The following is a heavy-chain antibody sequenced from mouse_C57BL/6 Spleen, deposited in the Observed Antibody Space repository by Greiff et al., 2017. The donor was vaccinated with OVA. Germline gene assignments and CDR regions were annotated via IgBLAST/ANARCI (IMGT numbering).Heavy chain of an antibody. J-gene: IGHJ4*01. CDR1: GYSFTGYY. CDR3: ALWATVVAGDYYAMDY. CDR2: INPSTGGT. D-gene: IGHD1-1*01. Sequence: EVHLVESGPELVKPGASVKISCKASGYSFTGYYMNWVKQSPEKSLEWIGEINPSTGGTTYNQKFKAKATLTVDKSSSTAYMQLKSLTSEDSAVNYCALWATVVAGDYYAMDYWGQGTSVTVSS. V-gene: IGHV1-42*01.